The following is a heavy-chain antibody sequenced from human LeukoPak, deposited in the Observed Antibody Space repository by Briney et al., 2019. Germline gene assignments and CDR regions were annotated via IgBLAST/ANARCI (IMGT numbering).Heavy chain of an antibody. CDR1: GGSISSSSYY. J-gene: IGHJ3*02. CDR3: ARGDSLPAYPPRSKNAFDI. Sequence: SETLSLTCTVSGGSISSSSYYWGWIRQPPGKGLEWLGSIYYSGNTYYNPSLKGRVTISVDTSKNQFSLELTSVTAADTAVYYCARGDSLPAYPPRSKNAFDIWGQGTMVTVSS. CDR2: IYYSGNT. V-gene: IGHV4-39*07. D-gene: IGHD3-16*01.